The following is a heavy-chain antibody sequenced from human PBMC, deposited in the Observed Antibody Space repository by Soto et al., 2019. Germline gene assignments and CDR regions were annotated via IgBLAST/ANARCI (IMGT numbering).Heavy chain of an antibody. V-gene: IGHV4-34*01. J-gene: IGHJ4*02. D-gene: IGHD6-13*01. CDR1: GGSFSGYY. CDR2: INHSGST. CDR3: ASVGDAAAAGLGFDY. Sequence: SETLSLTCAVYGGSFSGYYWSWIRQPPGKGLEWIGEINHSGSTNYNPSLKSRVTISVDTSKNQFSLKLSSVTAADTAVYYCASVGDAAAAGLGFDYWGQGTLVTV.